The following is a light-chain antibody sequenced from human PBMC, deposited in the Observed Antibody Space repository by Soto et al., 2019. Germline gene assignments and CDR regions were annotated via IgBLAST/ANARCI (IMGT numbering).Light chain of an antibody. J-gene: IGKJ5*01. CDR1: QSVSSSY. Sequence: EIVLTQSPGTLSLSPGERATLSCRASQSVSSSYLAWYQQKPGQAPRLLIYGASSRATGIPDRFSGSGSGTDFTLTISRLEPEDFAVYYCQQYGSSPIPFGQGPRPEIK. CDR2: GAS. CDR3: QQYGSSPIP. V-gene: IGKV3-20*01.